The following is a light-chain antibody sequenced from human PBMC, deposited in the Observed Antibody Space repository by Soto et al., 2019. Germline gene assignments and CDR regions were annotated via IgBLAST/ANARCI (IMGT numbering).Light chain of an antibody. CDR3: QQYNGFWT. CDR2: DAS. V-gene: IGKV1-5*03. Sequence: DIQMTQSPSTLSASVGDRVTITCRASQSISDLLAWYQQKPGKAPKLLIYDASNLKSGVPSRFSGSGSGTEYPLTISSLQPDDFASYYCQQYNGFWTFGQGTKVEIK. J-gene: IGKJ1*01. CDR1: QSISDL.